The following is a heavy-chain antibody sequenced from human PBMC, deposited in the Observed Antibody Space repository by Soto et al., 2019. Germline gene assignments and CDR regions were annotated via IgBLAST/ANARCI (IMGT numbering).Heavy chain of an antibody. CDR2: ISGSGGST. V-gene: IGHV3-23*01. CDR1: GFTFSSYA. Sequence: PGGSLRLSCAASGFTFSSYAMSWVRQAPGKGLEWVSAISGSGGSTYYADSVKGRFTISRDNSKNTLYLQMNSLRAEGTAVYYCAKDRAYYDFWSGSMDVWGQGTTVTVSS. CDR3: AKDRAYYDFWSGSMDV. D-gene: IGHD3-3*01. J-gene: IGHJ6*02.